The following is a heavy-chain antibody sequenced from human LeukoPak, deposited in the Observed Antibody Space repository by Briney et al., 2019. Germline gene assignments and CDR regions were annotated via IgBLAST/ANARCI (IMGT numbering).Heavy chain of an antibody. Sequence: PSETLSLTCTVSGGSTSTYSWSWIRQPPGKGLEWIGYITYSGTTNYNPSLKSRVTMSVDTSKNQFSLNLSSVTAADTAVFYCARYGSGSYLDYWGQGTLVTVSS. V-gene: IGHV4-59*12. CDR1: GGSTSTYS. J-gene: IGHJ4*02. CDR2: ITYSGTT. CDR3: ARYGSGSYLDY. D-gene: IGHD3-10*01.